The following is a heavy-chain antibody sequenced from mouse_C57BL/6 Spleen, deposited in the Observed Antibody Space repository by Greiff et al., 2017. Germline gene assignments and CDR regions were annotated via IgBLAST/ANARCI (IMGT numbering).Heavy chain of an antibody. V-gene: IGHV1-72*01. Sequence: VQLQQPGAELVKPGASVKLSCKASGYTFTSYWMHWVKQRPGRGLEGIGRIDPNSGGTKYNEKFKSKSTLTVDKPSSTAYMQLSSLTSEDSAVYYCAPSIVTTCDYWGQGTTLTVSS. D-gene: IGHD2-5*01. CDR1: GYTFTSYW. J-gene: IGHJ2*01. CDR2: IDPNSGGT. CDR3: APSIVTTCDY.